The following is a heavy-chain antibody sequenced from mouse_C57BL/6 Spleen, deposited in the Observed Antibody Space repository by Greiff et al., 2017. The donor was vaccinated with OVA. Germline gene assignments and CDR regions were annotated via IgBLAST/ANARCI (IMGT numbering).Heavy chain of an antibody. Sequence: VKLVESGPGLVAPSQSLSITCTVSGFSLTSYAISWVRQPPGKGLEWLGVIWTGGGTNYNSALKSRLSISKDNSKSQVFLKMNSLQTDDTARYYCARTYGSSYYYAMDYWGQGTSVTVSS. V-gene: IGHV2-9-1*01. CDR1: GFSLTSYA. CDR2: IWTGGGT. J-gene: IGHJ4*01. CDR3: ARTYGSSYYYAMDY. D-gene: IGHD1-1*01.